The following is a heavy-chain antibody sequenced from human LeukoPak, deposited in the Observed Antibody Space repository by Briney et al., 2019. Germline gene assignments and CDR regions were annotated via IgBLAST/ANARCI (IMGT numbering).Heavy chain of an antibody. D-gene: IGHD6-13*01. CDR1: GFTFSSYA. J-gene: IGHJ6*02. V-gene: IGHV3-23*01. Sequence: GSLRLSCGASGFTFSSYAMSWVRQAPGKGLEWVSAISGSGGSTYYADSVKGRFTISRDNSKNTLYLQMNSLRAEDTAVYYCAKDSIAAAAPGDYYYGMDVWGQGTTVTVSS. CDR2: ISGSGGST. CDR3: AKDSIAAAAPGDYYYGMDV.